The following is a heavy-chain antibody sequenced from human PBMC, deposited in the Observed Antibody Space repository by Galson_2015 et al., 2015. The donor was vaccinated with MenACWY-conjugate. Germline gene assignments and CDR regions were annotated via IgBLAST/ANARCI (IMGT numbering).Heavy chain of an antibody. D-gene: IGHD3-10*01. CDR1: GSTFSNYA. J-gene: IGHJ5*02. CDR3: ARAPRGYRYYYFDP. Sequence: SVKVSCKASGSTFSNYAMNWLRQAPGQGLEYMGWINVDSGNTKSSQKFQGRVTIITDTSANTAYMELSSLRSEDTAVYFCARAPRGYRYYYFDPWGHGTLLSVSS. CDR2: INVDSGNT. V-gene: IGHV1-3*01.